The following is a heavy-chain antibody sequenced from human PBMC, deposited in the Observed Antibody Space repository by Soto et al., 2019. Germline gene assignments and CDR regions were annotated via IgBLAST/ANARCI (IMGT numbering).Heavy chain of an antibody. CDR1: GDTFSFYS. CDR2: VNPILSMS. V-gene: IGHV1-69*02. CDR3: ATSYGSGYRAFDY. D-gene: IGHD3-10*01. Sequence: ASVKVSCKASGDTFSFYSINWVRQAPGLGLEWMGRVNPILSMSNYAQRFQGRVTMTADKSTSTAYMELRGLRSEDTAMYYCATSYGSGYRAFDYWGQGALVTVSS. J-gene: IGHJ4*02.